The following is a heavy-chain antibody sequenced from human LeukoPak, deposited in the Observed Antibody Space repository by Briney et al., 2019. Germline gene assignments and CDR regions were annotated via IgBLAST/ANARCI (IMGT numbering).Heavy chain of an antibody. CDR1: GDTVSSNSAA. J-gene: IGHJ2*01. CDR2: TYYRSKWYN. D-gene: IGHD6-19*01. V-gene: IGHV6-1*01. CDR3: ARDISGGYWYFDL. Sequence: SQTLSLTCAISGDTVSSNSAAWNWIRQSPSRGLEWLGRTYYRSKWYNDYAASVKSRISINPDTSKNHSSLQLNSVTPEDTAVYYCARDISGGYWYFDLWGRGTLVTVSS.